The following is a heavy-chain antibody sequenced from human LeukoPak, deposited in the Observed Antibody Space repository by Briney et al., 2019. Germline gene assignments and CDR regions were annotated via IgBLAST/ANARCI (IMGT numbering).Heavy chain of an antibody. J-gene: IGHJ4*02. Sequence: PSETLSLTCTVSGGSISSSSYYWGWIRQPPGKGLEWIGSIYYSGSTYYNPSLKSRVTISVDTSKNQFSLKLSSVTAADTAVYYCARYRDILTGYDYWGQGTLATVSS. CDR3: ARYRDILTGYDY. CDR2: IYYSGST. CDR1: GGSISSSSYY. D-gene: IGHD3-9*01. V-gene: IGHV4-39*01.